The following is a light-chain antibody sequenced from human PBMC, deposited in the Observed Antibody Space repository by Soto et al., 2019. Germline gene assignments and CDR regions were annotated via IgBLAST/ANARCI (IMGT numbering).Light chain of an antibody. V-gene: IGKV3-20*01. CDR2: GAS. Sequence: EIVMTQSPATLSVSPGERATLSCRASQGISSNLAWYQQKPGQAPRLLIFGASSRATGIPDRFSGSGSGTDFTLTINRLEPEDFAVYYCQRYGSSQFTFGPGTKVDIK. CDR3: QRYGSSQFT. J-gene: IGKJ3*01. CDR1: QGISSN.